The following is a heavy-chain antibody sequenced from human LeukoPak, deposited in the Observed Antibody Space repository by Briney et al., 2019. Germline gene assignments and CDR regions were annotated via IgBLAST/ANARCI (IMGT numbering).Heavy chain of an antibody. D-gene: IGHD3-22*01. V-gene: IGHV4-59*08. CDR1: GGSISSYY. Sequence: SETLSLTCTVSGGSISSYYWSWIRQPPGKGLEWIGYIYYSGSTYYNPSLKSRVTISVDTSKNQFSLKLSSVTAADTAVYYCARVVVTHDAFDIWGQGTMVTVSS. J-gene: IGHJ3*02. CDR2: IYYSGST. CDR3: ARVVVTHDAFDI.